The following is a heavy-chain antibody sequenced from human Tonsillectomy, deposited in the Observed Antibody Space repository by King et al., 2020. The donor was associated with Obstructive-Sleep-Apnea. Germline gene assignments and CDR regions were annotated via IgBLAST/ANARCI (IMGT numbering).Heavy chain of an antibody. D-gene: IGHD3-10*01. V-gene: IGHV3-49*03. J-gene: IGHJ5*02. CDR3: SRDGSYGSGSLTNWFDP. CDR1: GFTFGDYA. Sequence: VQLVESGGGLVQPGRSLRLSCIGSGFTFGDYAMRWFRLAPGKGLEWVGFVRSKPYGGTTDYAASVKGRFAISRDDSKSIAYLQMDSLKTEDTALYYCSRDGSYGSGSLTNWFDPWGQGTLVTVS. CDR2: VRSKPYGGTT.